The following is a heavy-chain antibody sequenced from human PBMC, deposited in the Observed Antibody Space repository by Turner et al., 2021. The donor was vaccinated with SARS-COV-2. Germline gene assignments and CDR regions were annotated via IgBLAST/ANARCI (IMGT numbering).Heavy chain of an antibody. CDR1: GFTFSSYW. J-gene: IGHJ4*02. CDR3: ARLHTSSWYFDY. CDR2: IKQDGSEK. V-gene: IGHV3-7*03. D-gene: IGHD6-13*01. Sequence: EVPLVESGGGLVQPGGPLRPSCAASGFTFSSYWMSWVRQAPGKGLEWVANIKQDGSEKYYVDSVKGRFTISRDNAKNSLYLQMNSLRAEDTAVYYCARLHTSSWYFDYWGQGTLVTVSS.